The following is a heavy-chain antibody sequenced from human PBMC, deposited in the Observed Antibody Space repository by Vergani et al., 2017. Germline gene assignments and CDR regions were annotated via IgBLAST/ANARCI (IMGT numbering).Heavy chain of an antibody. CDR1: GFTFSSYA. CDR3: SRGRGYSFGYSDY. CDR2: IRNKAYGGTT. J-gene: IGHJ4*02. D-gene: IGHD5-18*01. Sequence: EVQLLESGGGLVQPGGSLRLSCAASGFTFSSYAMSWVRQAPGNGLEWVAFIRNKAYGGTTEYAASVKGRFTISRDDSKRLAYLQLSGLKTEDTAVYFCSRGRGYSFGYSDYWGQGTLVTVSS. V-gene: IGHV3-49*04.